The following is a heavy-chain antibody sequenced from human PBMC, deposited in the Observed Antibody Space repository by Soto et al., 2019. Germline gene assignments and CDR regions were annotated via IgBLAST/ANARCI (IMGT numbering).Heavy chain of an antibody. CDR3: ARAPEYGGNHPDY. V-gene: IGHV4-30-4*01. J-gene: IGHJ4*02. Sequence: QVQLQESGPGLVKPSQTLSLTCTVSGGSISSGDYYWSWIRQPPGKGLEWIGYIYYSGSTYYNPSLKRRVTISVDTSKNQFPLKLSSVTAADTAVYYCARAPEYGGNHPDYWGQGTLVTVSS. D-gene: IGHD2-15*01. CDR2: IYYSGST. CDR1: GGSISSGDYY.